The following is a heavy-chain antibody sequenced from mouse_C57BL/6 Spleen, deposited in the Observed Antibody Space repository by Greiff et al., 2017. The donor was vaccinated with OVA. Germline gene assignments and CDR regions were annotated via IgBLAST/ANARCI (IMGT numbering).Heavy chain of an antibody. CDR3: ARGDGAWFAD. V-gene: IGHV1-50*01. D-gene: IGHD2-3*01. J-gene: IGHJ3*01. Sequence: QVHVKQPGAELVKPGASVKLSCKASGYTFTSYWMQWVKQRPGQGLEWIGEIDPSDSYTTYNQKFKGKATLTVDHSSSTAYMQLSSRTSEDYAVYYCARGDGAWFADWGQGTLVTVSA. CDR1: GYTFTSYW. CDR2: IDPSDSYT.